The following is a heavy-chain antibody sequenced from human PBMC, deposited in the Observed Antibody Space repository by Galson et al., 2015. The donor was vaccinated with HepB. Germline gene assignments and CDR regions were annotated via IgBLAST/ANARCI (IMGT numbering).Heavy chain of an antibody. CDR2: IKQDGSEE. V-gene: IGHV3-7*01. Sequence: SLRLSCAASGFTFSSYWMSWVRQAPGKGLEWLANIKQDGSEEYYVDSVKGRFTISRDNAKNSLYLQMNSLRAEDTAVSYCARCHGSGSYSYYYYYGLDVWGQGTTVTVSS. CDR3: ARCHGSGSYSYYYYYGLDV. D-gene: IGHD3-10*01. J-gene: IGHJ6*02. CDR1: GFTFSSYW.